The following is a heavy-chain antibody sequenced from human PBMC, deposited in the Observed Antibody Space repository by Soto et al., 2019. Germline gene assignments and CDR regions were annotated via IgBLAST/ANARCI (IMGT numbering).Heavy chain of an antibody. V-gene: IGHV1-8*01. CDR3: ARPKVVLTQKDY. CDR1: GYTFTSYD. CDR2: MNPNSGNT. D-gene: IGHD3-22*01. Sequence: QVQLVQSGAEVKKPGASVKVSCKASGYTFTSYDMNWVRQATGQGLEWMGGMNPNSGNTGYAQKFQGRVTMTRNTSTSTAYMELSRLRSEDTAVYYCARPKVVLTQKDYWGQGTLVTVSS. J-gene: IGHJ4*02.